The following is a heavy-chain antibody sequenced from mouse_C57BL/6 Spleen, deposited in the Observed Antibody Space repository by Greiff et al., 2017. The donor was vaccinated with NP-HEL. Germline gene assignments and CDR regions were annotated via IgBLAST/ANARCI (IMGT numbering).Heavy chain of an antibody. CDR1: GYAFTNYL. CDR3: ARSDGSSPDY. V-gene: IGHV1-54*01. CDR2: INPGSGGT. D-gene: IGHD1-1*01. J-gene: IGHJ2*01. Sequence: QVQLQQSGAELVRPGTSVKVSCKASGYAFTNYLIEWVKQRPGQGLEWIGVINPGSGGTNYNEKLKGKATLTADKSSSTAYMQLSSLTSEDSAVYFCARSDGSSPDYWGQGTTLTVSS.